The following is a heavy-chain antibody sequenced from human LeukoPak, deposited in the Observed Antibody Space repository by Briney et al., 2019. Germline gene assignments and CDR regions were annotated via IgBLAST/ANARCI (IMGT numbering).Heavy chain of an antibody. CDR3: ARHGFGGPAAINY. Sequence: PSETLSLTCTVSGGSISSSSYSWGWTRQPPGKGLEWIGSIYYSGSTYYNPSLKSRVTISVDTSKNQFSLKLSSVTAADTAVYYCARHGFGGPAAINYWGQGTLVTVSS. CDR2: IYYSGST. D-gene: IGHD2-2*02. J-gene: IGHJ4*02. V-gene: IGHV4-39*01. CDR1: GGSISSSSYS.